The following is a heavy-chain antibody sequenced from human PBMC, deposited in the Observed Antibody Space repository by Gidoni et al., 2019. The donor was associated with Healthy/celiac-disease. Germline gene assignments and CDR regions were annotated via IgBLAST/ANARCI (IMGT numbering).Heavy chain of an antibody. CDR2: ISGSGGST. J-gene: IGHJ4*02. CDR1: GFTFRSYA. Sequence: EVQLLESGGGLVQPGGSLRLSCAASGFTFRSYAMSWVRQAPGKGLEWVSAISGSGGSTYYADSVKGRFTISRDNSKNTLYLQMNSLRAEDTAVYYCARSPRQTKWELRIRYFDYWGQGTLVTVSS. V-gene: IGHV3-23*01. D-gene: IGHD1-26*01. CDR3: ARSPRQTKWELRIRYFDY.